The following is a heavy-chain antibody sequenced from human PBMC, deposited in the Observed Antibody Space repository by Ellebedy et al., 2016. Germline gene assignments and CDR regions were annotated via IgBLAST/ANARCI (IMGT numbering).Heavy chain of an antibody. CDR2: ISSSGSTI. CDR1: GFTFSDYY. V-gene: IGHV3-11*01. D-gene: IGHD1-26*01. Sequence: GESLKISXAASGFTFSDYYMSWIRQAPGKGLEWVSYISSSGSTIYYADSVKGRFTISRDNAKNSLYLQMNSLRAEDTAVYYCARCSLRVEVGAFDIWGQGTMVTVSS. CDR3: ARCSLRVEVGAFDI. J-gene: IGHJ3*02.